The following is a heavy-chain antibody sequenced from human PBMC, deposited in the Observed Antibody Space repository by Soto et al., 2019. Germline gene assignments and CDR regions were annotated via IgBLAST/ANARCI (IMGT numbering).Heavy chain of an antibody. CDR2: IYSGGST. J-gene: IGHJ4*02. D-gene: IGHD1-1*01. CDR1: GFTVSSNY. CDR3: ARDRYPGFFDY. Sequence: LRLSCAASGFTVSSNYMSWVRQAPGKGLEWVSVIYSGGSTYYADSVKGRFTISRDNSKNTLYLQMNSLRAEDTAVYYCARDRYPGFFDYWGQGTLVTVSS. V-gene: IGHV3-53*01.